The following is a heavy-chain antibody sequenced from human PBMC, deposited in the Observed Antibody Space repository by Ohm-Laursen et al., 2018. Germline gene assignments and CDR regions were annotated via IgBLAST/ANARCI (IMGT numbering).Heavy chain of an antibody. V-gene: IGHV4-59*01. J-gene: IGHJ5*02. CDR3: AGYDPRANWFDP. D-gene: IGHD3-16*01. CDR1: GGSISSYY. CDR2: IYYSGST. Sequence: GTLSLTCTVSGGSISSYYWSWIRQPPGKGLEWIGYIYYSGSTNYNPSLKSRVTISVDTSKNQFSLKLSSVTAADTAVYYCAGYDPRANWFDPWGQGTLVTVSS.